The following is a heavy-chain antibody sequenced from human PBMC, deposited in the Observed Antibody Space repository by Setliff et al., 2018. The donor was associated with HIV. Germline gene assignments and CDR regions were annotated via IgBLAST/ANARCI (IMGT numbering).Heavy chain of an antibody. CDR2: IGTAGDT. Sequence: GGSLRLSCVASGFAFRDYTMHWVRQVTGKGLEWVSAIGTAGDTYYPGSVKGRFIISRENAKNSMYLQMNSLRAGDTAVYYCVREAHDSNNMGAFDIWGQGTTVTVSS. CDR3: VREAHDSNNMGAFDI. CDR1: GFAFRDYT. J-gene: IGHJ3*02. D-gene: IGHD3-22*01. V-gene: IGHV3-13*01.